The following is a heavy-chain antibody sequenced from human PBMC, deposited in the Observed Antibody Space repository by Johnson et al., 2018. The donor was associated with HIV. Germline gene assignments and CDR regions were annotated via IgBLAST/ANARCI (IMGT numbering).Heavy chain of an antibody. CDR1: GFTSSSYW. D-gene: IGHD3-10*01. CDR2: IKGDGSST. Sequence: VQLVESGGGLVKPGGSLRLSCAASGFTSSSYWMHWIRQTPGKGLAWVSRIKGDGSSTAYADSVKGRFTISRDNAMQTLYLQMNNLRVEDTAVYYCAREDHYYDAFDIWGQGTMVTVSS. V-gene: IGHV3-74*03. CDR3: AREDHYYDAFDI. J-gene: IGHJ3*02.